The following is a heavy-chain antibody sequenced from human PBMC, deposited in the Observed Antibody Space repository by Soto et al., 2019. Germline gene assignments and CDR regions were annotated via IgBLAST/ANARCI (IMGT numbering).Heavy chain of an antibody. CDR1: GYTFTSYG. D-gene: IGHD2-8*01. CDR3: ARDRRYCTNGVCYRVNWFDP. J-gene: IGHJ5*02. Sequence: ASVKVSCKASGYTFTSYGISWVRQAPGQGLEWMGWISAYNGNTNYAQKLQGRVTMTTDTSTSTAYMELRSLRSDDTAVYYCARDRRYCTNGVCYRVNWFDPWGQGTLVTVSS. CDR2: ISAYNGNT. V-gene: IGHV1-18*01.